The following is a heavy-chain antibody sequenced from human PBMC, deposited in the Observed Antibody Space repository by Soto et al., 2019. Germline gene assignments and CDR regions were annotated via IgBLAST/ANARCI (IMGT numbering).Heavy chain of an antibody. CDR3: TREGPVSVVENDADGC. CDR1: GFTFSDSA. J-gene: IGHJ3*01. D-gene: IGHD2-15*01. V-gene: IGHV3-73*01. CDR2: TRSRSNNYAT. Sequence: EVQLVESGGGLVQPGGSLKLSCAASGFTFSDSAMHWVRQAPGKGLEWVGRTRSRSNNYATEYGASVKGRVTISRDASKETGYVQMISLKSEDTAVECWTREGPVSVVENDADGCWGQGTMVTVCS.